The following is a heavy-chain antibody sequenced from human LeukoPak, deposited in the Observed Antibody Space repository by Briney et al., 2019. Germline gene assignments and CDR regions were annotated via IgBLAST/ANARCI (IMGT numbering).Heavy chain of an antibody. J-gene: IGHJ4*02. V-gene: IGHV3-49*04. CDR2: IRSKAYGGTT. CDR1: GFTFGDYA. D-gene: IGHD3-9*01. CDR3: TPYDILTGAFWY. Sequence: GGSLRLSCTASGFTFGDYAMSWVRQAPGKGLEWVGFIRSKAYGGTTEYAASVKGRFTISRDDSKSIAYLQMNSLKTEDTAVYYCTPYDILTGAFWYWGQGTLVTVSS.